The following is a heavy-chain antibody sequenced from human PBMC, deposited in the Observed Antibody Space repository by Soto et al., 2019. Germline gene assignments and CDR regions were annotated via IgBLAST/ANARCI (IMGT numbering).Heavy chain of an antibody. Sequence: SETLSLTCTVSGGSISSYYWSWIRQSPEKGLEYIGYISYSGSINSNPSLKSRATISVDTSKNQFSLKLSSVTAADTAVYYCARHIGRIVVVVAAPRWYFDYWGQGTLVTVSS. J-gene: IGHJ4*02. CDR2: ISYSGSI. D-gene: IGHD2-15*01. CDR1: GGSISSYY. V-gene: IGHV4-59*08. CDR3: ARHIGRIVVVVAAPRWYFDY.